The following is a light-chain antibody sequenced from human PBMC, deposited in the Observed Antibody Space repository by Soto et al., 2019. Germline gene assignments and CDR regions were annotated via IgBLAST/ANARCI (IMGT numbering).Light chain of an antibody. Sequence: QSALTQPRSVSGAPGQRVTLSCVGGSSNVGFNAVNWYQQIPGAAPKLLMHGNSQRPSGVPDRFSGSKSGTSASLAIIGLRTEDEAHYYCAAWDDSLRVVLFGGGTKLTVL. CDR2: GNS. CDR1: SSNVGFNA. V-gene: IGLV1-47*02. J-gene: IGLJ2*01. CDR3: AAWDDSLRVVL.